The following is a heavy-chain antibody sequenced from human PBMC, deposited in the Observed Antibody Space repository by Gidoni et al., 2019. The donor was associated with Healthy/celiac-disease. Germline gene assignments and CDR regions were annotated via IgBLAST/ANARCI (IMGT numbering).Heavy chain of an antibody. CDR3: TTDPVTMVRGGAVDAFDI. CDR2: IKRKTDGGTT. CDR1: GFTFSHAW. V-gene: IGHV3-15*01. Sequence: EVQLVESGGGLVKPGGSLRLSCAASGFTFSHAWMRWVRQAPGKGLEWVGRIKRKTDGGTTDYAAPVKGRFTISRDDSKNTLYLQMNSLKTEDTAVYYCTTDPVTMVRGGAVDAFDIWGQGTMVTVSS. J-gene: IGHJ3*02. D-gene: IGHD3-10*01.